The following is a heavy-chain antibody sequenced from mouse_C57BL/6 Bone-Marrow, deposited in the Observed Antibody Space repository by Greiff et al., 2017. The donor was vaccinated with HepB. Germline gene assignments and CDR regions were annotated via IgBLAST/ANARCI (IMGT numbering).Heavy chain of an antibody. Sequence: QVQLQQPGAELVKPGASVKLSCKASGYTFTSYWMHWVKQRPGQGLEWIGMIHPNSGSTKYNEKFKSKATLTVDKSSSTAYMQLSSLTSEDSAVYYCAVYYDYAWFAYWGQGTLVTVSA. CDR1: GYTFTSYW. D-gene: IGHD2-4*01. CDR3: AVYYDYAWFAY. V-gene: IGHV1-64*01. J-gene: IGHJ3*01. CDR2: IHPNSGST.